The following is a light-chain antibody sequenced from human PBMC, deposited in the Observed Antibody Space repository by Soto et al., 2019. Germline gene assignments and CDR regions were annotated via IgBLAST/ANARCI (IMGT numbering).Light chain of an antibody. Sequence: VVLAQSPGTLSLSPLEIATLSCMASQSVSSNLLAWYQEKPGQAPRLLIYGASTRATGIPDRFSGSGSGTDFTLAISTLEPEDFAVYYCRQYGRSLASAIGGGTKVDIK. CDR2: GAS. V-gene: IGKV3-20*01. J-gene: IGKJ4*01. CDR1: QSVSSNL. CDR3: RQYGRSLASA.